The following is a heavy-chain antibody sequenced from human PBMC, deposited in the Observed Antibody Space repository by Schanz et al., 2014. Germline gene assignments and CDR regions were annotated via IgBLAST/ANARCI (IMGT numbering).Heavy chain of an antibody. CDR2: IYASGAT. D-gene: IGHD2-15*01. J-gene: IGHJ6*02. CDR3: AKGMGYCSGGTCYDYYYYGLDV. Sequence: DVQLLESGGGLVQPGGSLRLSCAASGFTFNSYAMTWVRQAPGKGLEWVSSIYASGATYYADSVKRRFTISRDISKNTLHLQVTSLRAEDTAVFYCAKGMGYCSGGTCYDYYYYGLDVWGQGTTVTVSS. V-gene: IGHV3-23*05. CDR1: GFTFNSYA.